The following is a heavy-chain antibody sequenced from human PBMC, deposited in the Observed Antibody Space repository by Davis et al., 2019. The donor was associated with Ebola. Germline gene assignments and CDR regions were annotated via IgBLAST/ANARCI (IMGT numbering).Heavy chain of an antibody. V-gene: IGHV1-69*13. CDR3: AKDSGSYYRGGMYY. CDR1: GNTISTYT. Sequence: SVKVSCKASGNTISTYTIDWVRQAPGQGLEWMGGIIPLFGTANYAQKFQGRVTITADESTSTAYMELSSLRSEDTAVYYCAKDSGSYYRGGMYYWGQGTLVTVSS. D-gene: IGHD1-26*01. J-gene: IGHJ4*02. CDR2: IIPLFGTA.